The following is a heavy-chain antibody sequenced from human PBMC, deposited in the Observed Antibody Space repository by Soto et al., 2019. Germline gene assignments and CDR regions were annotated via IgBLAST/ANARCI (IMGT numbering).Heavy chain of an antibody. CDR3: ARGQVVAAQH. D-gene: IGHD2-15*01. CDR1: GGSISSYY. CDR2: IYHSGST. J-gene: IGHJ4*02. V-gene: IGHV4-30-2*01. Sequence: SETLSLTCAVSGGSISSYYWSWIRQPPGKGLEWIGYIYHSGSTYYNPSLKSRVTISVDRSKNQFSLKLSSVTAADTAVYYCARGQVVAAQHWGQGTLVTVSS.